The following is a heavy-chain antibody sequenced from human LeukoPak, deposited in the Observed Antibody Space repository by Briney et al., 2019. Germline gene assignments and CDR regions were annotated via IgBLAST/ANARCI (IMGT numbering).Heavy chain of an antibody. V-gene: IGHV3-30-3*01. J-gene: IGHJ4*02. D-gene: IGHD2-15*01. CDR3: ARALGSRYCSGGSCCAGDY. CDR1: GFTFSSYA. CDR2: ISYDGSNK. Sequence: GGSLRLSCAASGFTFSSYAMHWVRQAPGKGLEWVAVISYDGSNKYYADSVKGRFTISRDNSKNTLYLQMNSLRAEDTAVYYCARALGSRYCSGGSCCAGDYWGQGTLVTVSS.